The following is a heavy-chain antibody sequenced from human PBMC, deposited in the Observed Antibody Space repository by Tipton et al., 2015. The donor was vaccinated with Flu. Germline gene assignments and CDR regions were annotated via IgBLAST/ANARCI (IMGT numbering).Heavy chain of an antibody. J-gene: IGHJ4*02. CDR2: IRQDGSEK. V-gene: IGHV3-7*01. D-gene: IGHD3-3*01. CDR1: GFTFSSYW. CDR3: ARAAEWDFWGGPEDY. Sequence: GSLRLSCAASGFTFSSYWISWVRQAPGKGLEWVANIRQDGSEKYYVDSVKGRFTISRDNAKNSLSLQMNSLRAEDTAVYYCARAAEWDFWGGPEDYWGQGTLVTVSS.